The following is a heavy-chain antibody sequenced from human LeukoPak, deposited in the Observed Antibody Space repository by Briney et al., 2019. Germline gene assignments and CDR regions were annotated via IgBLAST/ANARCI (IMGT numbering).Heavy chain of an antibody. Sequence: GGSLRLSCAASGISFSSYVMNWVRQAPGKGPEWLAYITNDGTTIYYADSVKGRFTISRDNAKKSLYLQMNSLRAEDTAVYYCARGVGGFMTTVTYFDYWGQGTLVTVSS. V-gene: IGHV3-48*01. CDR2: ITNDGTTI. CDR1: GISFSSYV. CDR3: ARGVGGFMTTVTYFDY. J-gene: IGHJ4*02. D-gene: IGHD4-17*01.